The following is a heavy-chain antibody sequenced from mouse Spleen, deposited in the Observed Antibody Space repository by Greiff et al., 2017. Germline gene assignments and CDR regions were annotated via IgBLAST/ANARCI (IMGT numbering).Heavy chain of an antibody. CDR2: INPYNGGT. Sequence: VQLQQSGPVLVKPGASVKMSCKASGYTFTDYYMNWVKQSHGKSLEWIGVINPYNGGTSYNQKFKGKATLTVDKSSSTAYMELNSLTSEDSAVYYCARSGNYSNYVGAYWGQGTLVTVSA. CDR3: ARSGNYSNYVGAY. CDR1: GYTFTDYY. V-gene: IGHV1-19*01. J-gene: IGHJ3*01. D-gene: IGHD2-5*01.